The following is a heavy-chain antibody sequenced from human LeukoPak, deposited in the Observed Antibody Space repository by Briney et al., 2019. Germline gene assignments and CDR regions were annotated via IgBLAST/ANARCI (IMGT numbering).Heavy chain of an antibody. D-gene: IGHD1-26*01. CDR1: GYTFTSYY. Sequence: ASVKVSCKASGYTFTSYYMHWVRQAPGQGLEWMGIINPSGGSTSYAQKFQGRVTMTRDTSTSTIYMELSSLRYEDTAVYYCARATTTDYYLHYWGQGTLVTVSS. J-gene: IGHJ4*02. CDR2: INPSGGST. CDR3: ARATTTDYYLHY. V-gene: IGHV1-46*03.